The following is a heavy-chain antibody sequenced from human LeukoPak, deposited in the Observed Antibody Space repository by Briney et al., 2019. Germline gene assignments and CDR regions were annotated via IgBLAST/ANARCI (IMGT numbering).Heavy chain of an antibody. CDR2: IYYSGST. J-gene: IGHJ4*02. D-gene: IGHD7-27*01. V-gene: IGHV4-30-4*08. Sequence: PSETLSLTCTVSGGSISSGDYYWSWIRQPPGKGLEWIGYIYYSGSTYYNPSLKSRVTISVDTSKNQFSLKLSSVTAADSAVYYWARVSTWAIRFGYWGQGTLVTVSS. CDR1: GGSISSGDYY. CDR3: ARVSTWAIRFGY.